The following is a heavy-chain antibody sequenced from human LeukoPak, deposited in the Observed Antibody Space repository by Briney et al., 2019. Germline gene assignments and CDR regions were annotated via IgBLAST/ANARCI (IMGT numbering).Heavy chain of an antibody. CDR2: IYYSGST. D-gene: IGHD6-13*01. Sequence: SETLSLTCTVSGGSISSYYWSWIRQPPGKGLEWIEYIYYSGSTNYNPSLKSRVTISVDTSKNQFSLKLSSVTAADTAVYYCARVLSLAGIQSCDAFDIWGQGTMVTVSS. CDR3: ARVLSLAGIQSCDAFDI. CDR1: GGSISSYY. J-gene: IGHJ3*02. V-gene: IGHV4-59*01.